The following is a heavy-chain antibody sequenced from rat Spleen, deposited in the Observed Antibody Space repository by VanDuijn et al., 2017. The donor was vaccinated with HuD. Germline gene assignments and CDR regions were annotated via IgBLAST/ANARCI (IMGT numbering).Heavy chain of an antibody. J-gene: IGHJ2*01. D-gene: IGHD1-9*01. CDR1: GFTFSNYG. V-gene: IGHV5S13*01. Sequence: EVQVVETGGGLVEPGRSLKLSCAASGFTFSNYGMAWVRQTPTKSLEWVASISTAGGNTFYRGSVRGRFTISRDTAQNTLYLQMNSPRSEDTATYYCARHQYYGYNYFDYWGQGVMVTVSS. CDR2: ISTAGGNT. CDR3: ARHQYYGYNYFDY.